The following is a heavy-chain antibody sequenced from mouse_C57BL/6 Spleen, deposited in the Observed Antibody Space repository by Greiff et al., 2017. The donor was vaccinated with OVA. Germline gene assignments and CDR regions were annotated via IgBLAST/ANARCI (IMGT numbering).Heavy chain of an antibody. D-gene: IGHD1-1*01. V-gene: IGHV2-5*01. J-gene: IGHJ4*01. CDR2: IWRGGST. CDR1: GFSLTSYG. Sequence: QVQLQQSGPGLVQPSQSLSITCTASGFSLTSYGVHWVRQSPGKGLEWLGVIWRGGSTDYNAAFMSRLSITKDNSKSQVFFKMNSLQADDTAIYYCAKMVTTVVASDYAMDYWGQGTSVTVSS. CDR3: AKMVTTVVASDYAMDY.